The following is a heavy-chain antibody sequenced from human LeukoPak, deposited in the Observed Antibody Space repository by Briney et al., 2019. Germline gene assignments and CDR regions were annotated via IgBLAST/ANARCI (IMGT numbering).Heavy chain of an antibody. D-gene: IGHD6-13*01. CDR3: ATPGAGIAAAGIYYYYGMDV. V-gene: IGHV1-46*01. J-gene: IGHJ6*02. Sequence: GASVKVSCKASGYTFTSYYMHWVRQAPGQGLEWMGIINPSGGSTSYAQKFQGRVTMTRDTSTSTVYMELSSLRSEDTAVYYCATPGAGIAAAGIYYYYGMDVWGQGTTVTVSS. CDR1: GYTFTSYY. CDR2: INPSGGST.